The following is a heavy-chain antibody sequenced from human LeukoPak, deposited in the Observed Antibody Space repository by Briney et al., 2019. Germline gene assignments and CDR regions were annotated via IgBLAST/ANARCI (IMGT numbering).Heavy chain of an antibody. V-gene: IGHV3-23*01. CDR1: GFTFSSYA. J-gene: IGHJ4*02. D-gene: IGHD1-7*01. Sequence: GGSLRLSCAASGFTFSSYAMSWVRQAPGKGLEWVSAISGSGGSTYYADSVKGRFTISRDNSKNTQYLQMNSLRAEDTAVYYCAKDRVGLSGTTVYWGQGTLVTVSS. CDR3: AKDRVGLSGTTVY. CDR2: ISGSGGST.